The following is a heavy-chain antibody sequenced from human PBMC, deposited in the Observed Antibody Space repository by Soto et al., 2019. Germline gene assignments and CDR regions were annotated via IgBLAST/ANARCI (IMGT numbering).Heavy chain of an antibody. CDR1: GFTFSSYC. Sequence: QVQLVESGGVVVQPGRSLRLSCAASGFTFSSYCMHWVRQAPGKGLEWVAVIWYDGSNKYYADSVKGRFTISRDNSKNTLYLQMNSLRAEDTAVYYCARDMGYSSGWYFDYWGQGTLVTVSS. J-gene: IGHJ4*02. D-gene: IGHD6-19*01. CDR2: IWYDGSNK. CDR3: ARDMGYSSGWYFDY. V-gene: IGHV3-33*01.